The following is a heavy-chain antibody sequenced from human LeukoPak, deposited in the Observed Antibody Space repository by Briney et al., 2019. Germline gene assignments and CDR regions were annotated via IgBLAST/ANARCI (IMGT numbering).Heavy chain of an antibody. J-gene: IGHJ2*01. CDR2: IYYSGST. V-gene: IGHV4-39*07. Sequence: SETLSLTCTVSGGSISSSSYYWGWIRQPPGKGLEWIGSIYYSGSTYYNPSLKSRVTISVDTSKNQFSLKLSSVTAADTAVYYCARGGWLPRRHWYFDLWGRGTLVTVPS. CDR3: ARGGWLPRRHWYFDL. D-gene: IGHD3-9*01. CDR1: GGSISSSSYY.